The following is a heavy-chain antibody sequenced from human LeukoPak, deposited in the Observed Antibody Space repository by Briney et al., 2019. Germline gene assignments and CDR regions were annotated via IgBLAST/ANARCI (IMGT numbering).Heavy chain of an antibody. Sequence: SETLSLTCTVSGGSISSYYWSWIRQPPGKGLEWIGYIYYSGSTNYNPSLKSRVTISVDTSKNQFSLKLSSVTAADTAVYYCARGIRSRDAFDIWGQGTMVTVSS. CDR1: GGSISSYY. CDR3: ARGIRSRDAFDI. J-gene: IGHJ3*02. CDR2: IYYSGST. V-gene: IGHV4-59*01. D-gene: IGHD2-21*01.